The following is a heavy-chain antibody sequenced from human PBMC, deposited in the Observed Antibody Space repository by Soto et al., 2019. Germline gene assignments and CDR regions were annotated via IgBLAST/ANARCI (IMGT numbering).Heavy chain of an antibody. CDR2: IYYTGNS. CDR1: GGSITTNGHY. V-gene: IGHV4-31*03. J-gene: IGHJ4*02. Sequence: QVQLQESGPELVKPSQTLSLTCSVSGGSITTNGHYWTWIRQHPGQGLEWIAYIYYTGNSYLNPSLKCRLRISVDTSRNQFSLELRSVTAADTAVYSCAREQWGFDSWGQGTLVTVSS. D-gene: IGHD6-19*01. CDR3: AREQWGFDS.